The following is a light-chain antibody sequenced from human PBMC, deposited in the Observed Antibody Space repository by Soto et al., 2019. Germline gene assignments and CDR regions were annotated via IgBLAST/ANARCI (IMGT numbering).Light chain of an antibody. V-gene: IGKV1-5*03. Sequence: DIQMTQSPSTLSASVGDRVTITCRTSHNINSLLAWYQQKPGQAPKLLIYKATVLENGVPSRFSGSGSGTEFTLTISSLQPDDFATYYCQQYNTYFGGGTKVEIK. CDR1: HNINSL. J-gene: IGKJ4*01. CDR2: KAT. CDR3: QQYNTY.